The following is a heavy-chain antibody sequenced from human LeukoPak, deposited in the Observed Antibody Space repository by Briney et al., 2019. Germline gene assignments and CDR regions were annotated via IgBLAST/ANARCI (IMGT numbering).Heavy chain of an antibody. CDR2: ISPDGSST. Sequence: GGSLRLSCAASGFTFSNYWMHWVRKAPGKGLVWVSRISPDGSSTSYGDSVKGRFTISRDNAKNTVYLQMNSLRAEDTAVYYCIRSRSGSYGYFDYWGQGTLVTVSS. CDR1: GFTFSNYW. J-gene: IGHJ4*02. V-gene: IGHV3-74*01. D-gene: IGHD3-10*01. CDR3: IRSRSGSYGYFDY.